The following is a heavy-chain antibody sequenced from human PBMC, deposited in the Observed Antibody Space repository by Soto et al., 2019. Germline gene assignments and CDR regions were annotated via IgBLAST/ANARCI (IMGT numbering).Heavy chain of an antibody. CDR3: ARDSSGFWSGYQSY. D-gene: IGHD3-3*01. J-gene: IGHJ4*02. CDR1: GFTFSTYT. V-gene: IGHV3-7*03. Sequence: GYLSLSGAATGFTFSTYTMTWVRQAPGKGLEWVANIKQDGSEKYYVDSVKGRFIISRDNAQNSLFLQMDSLRVEDSAMYYCARDSSGFWSGYQSYWGQGALVTVSS. CDR2: IKQDGSEK.